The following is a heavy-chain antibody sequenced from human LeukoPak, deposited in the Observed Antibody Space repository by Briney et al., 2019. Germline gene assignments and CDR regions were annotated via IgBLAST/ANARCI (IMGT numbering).Heavy chain of an antibody. CDR3: ARDHEQLVHSY. D-gene: IGHD6-13*01. Sequence: PGGSLRLSCAASGFTFRNFWMYWVRQVPGKGLFWVSRINTDGSGTAYAEPVKGRFTISRDNAKNSLYLQMNSLRAEDTAVYYCARDHEQLVHSYWGQGTLVTVSS. CDR2: INTDGSGT. J-gene: IGHJ4*02. V-gene: IGHV3-74*01. CDR1: GFTFRNFW.